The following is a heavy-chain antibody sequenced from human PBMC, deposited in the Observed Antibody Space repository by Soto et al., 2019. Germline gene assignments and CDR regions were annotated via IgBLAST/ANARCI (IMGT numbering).Heavy chain of an antibody. Sequence: LSLTCTVSGGSISSYYWSWIRQPPGKGLEWIGYTYYSGSTNYNPSLKSRVTISVDTSKNQFSLKLSSVTAADTAVYYCARRYVKNAFDIWGQGTMVTVSS. D-gene: IGHD2-2*01. J-gene: IGHJ3*02. V-gene: IGHV4-59*01. CDR2: TYYSGST. CDR1: GGSISSYY. CDR3: ARRYVKNAFDI.